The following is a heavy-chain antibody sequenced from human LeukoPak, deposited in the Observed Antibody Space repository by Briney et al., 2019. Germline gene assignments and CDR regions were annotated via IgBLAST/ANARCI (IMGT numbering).Heavy chain of an antibody. V-gene: IGHV1-2*02. CDR2: INPNSGGT. CDR1: GYTFTGYY. CDR3: ARGALQGTMIVVVRDWFDP. D-gene: IGHD3-22*01. Sequence: GASVKVSCKASGYTFTGYYMHWVRQAPGQGLEWMGWINPNSGGTNYAQKFQGRVTITRDTSISTAYMELSRLRSDDTAVYYCARGALQGTMIVVVRDWFDPWGQGTLVTVSS. J-gene: IGHJ5*02.